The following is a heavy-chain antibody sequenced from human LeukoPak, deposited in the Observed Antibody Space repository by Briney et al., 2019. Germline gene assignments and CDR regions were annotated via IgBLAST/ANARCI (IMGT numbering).Heavy chain of an antibody. CDR1: GGTFSSYA. CDR2: IIPIFGTA. CDR3: ARDANRYSYGS. J-gene: IGHJ5*02. V-gene: IGHV1-69*01. Sequence: WASVKVSCKASGGTFSSYAISWVRQAPGQGLEWMGGIIPIFGTANYAQKFQGRVTITADESTSTAYMELSSLRSEDTAVYYCARDANRYSYGSWGQGTLVTVSS. D-gene: IGHD5-18*01.